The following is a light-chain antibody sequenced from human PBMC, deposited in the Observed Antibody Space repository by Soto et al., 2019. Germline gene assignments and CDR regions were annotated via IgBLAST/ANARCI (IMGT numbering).Light chain of an antibody. CDR2: EVT. V-gene: IGLV2-8*01. Sequence: QSALTQPPSASGSPGQSVTSSCTGTSSDVGAYNHVSWYQQHAGKAPKLVIYEVTKRPSGVPDRFSGSKSANTASLTVSGLQADDGADYYCSSYASSNTWVFGGGTKLTVL. CDR3: SSYASSNTWV. CDR1: SSDVGAYNH. J-gene: IGLJ3*02.